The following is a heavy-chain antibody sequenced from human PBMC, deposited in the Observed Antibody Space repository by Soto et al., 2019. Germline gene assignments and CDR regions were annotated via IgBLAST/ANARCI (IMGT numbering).Heavy chain of an antibody. CDR2: IYPGDSDT. CDR1: GYSFTSYW. V-gene: IGHV5-51*01. D-gene: IGHD2-15*01. Sequence: PWESLKISCKGSGYSFTSYWIGWVRQMPWKGLEWMGIIYPGDSDTRYSPSFQGQVTISADKSISTAYLQWSSLKASDTAMYYCAILGHCRGGSGPYSCCGIGGWGQGPTVTVSS. J-gene: IGHJ6*01. CDR3: AILGHCRGGSGPYSCCGIGG.